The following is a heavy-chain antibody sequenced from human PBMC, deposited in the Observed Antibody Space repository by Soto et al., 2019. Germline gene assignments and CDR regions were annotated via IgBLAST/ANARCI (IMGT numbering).Heavy chain of an antibody. CDR3: ASGGDSSAYYPHGH. V-gene: IGHV3-74*01. Sequence: EVQLVESGGGLVQPGGSLRLSCAASGLTFSSYWMHWVRQAPGKGLVWVSRINSDETSTSYADSVKGLFTVSRDNANNMLYLQMNSLRAEATAVYYCASGGDSSAYYPHGHWGQGTLVTVSS. CDR1: GLTFSSYW. J-gene: IGHJ4*02. CDR2: INSDETST. D-gene: IGHD3-22*01.